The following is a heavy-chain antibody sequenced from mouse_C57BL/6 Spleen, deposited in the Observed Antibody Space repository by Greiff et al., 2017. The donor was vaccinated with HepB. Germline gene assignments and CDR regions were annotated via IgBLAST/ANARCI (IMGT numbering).Heavy chain of an antibody. V-gene: IGHV1-54*01. J-gene: IGHJ3*01. D-gene: IGHD1-1*01. Sequence: VQLQQSGAELVRPGTSVKVSCKASGYAFTNYLIEWVKQRPGQGLEWIGVINPGSGGTNYNEKFKGKATLTADNSSSTAYMQLSSLTSEDSAVYFCAVEGYGSSYGFAYWGQGTLVTVSA. CDR1: GYAFTNYL. CDR2: INPGSGGT. CDR3: AVEGYGSSYGFAY.